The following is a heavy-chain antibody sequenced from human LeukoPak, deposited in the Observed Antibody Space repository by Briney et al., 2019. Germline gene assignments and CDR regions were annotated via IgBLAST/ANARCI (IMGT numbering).Heavy chain of an antibody. CDR3: AGLRTAAGTLSAFDI. CDR1: GGSINSYY. V-gene: IGHV4-59*01. D-gene: IGHD6-13*01. Sequence: SETLSVTCTVSGGSINSYYWSWIRQPPGKGLEWIGYIYYSGSTNYNPSLKSRVTISVDTSKNQFSLKLSTVTAADTAVYYCAGLRTAAGTLSAFDIWGQGIMVTVSS. CDR2: IYYSGST. J-gene: IGHJ3*02.